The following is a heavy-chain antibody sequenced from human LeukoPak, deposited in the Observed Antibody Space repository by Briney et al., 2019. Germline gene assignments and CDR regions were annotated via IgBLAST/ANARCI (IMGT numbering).Heavy chain of an antibody. CDR1: GYTFTGYY. D-gene: IGHD6-19*01. V-gene: IGHV1-2*06. CDR3: AILRKGPAVLPPLY. CDR2: INPNSGGT. J-gene: IGHJ4*02. Sequence: ASVKVSCKASGYTFTGYYMHWVRQAPGQGLEWMGRINPNSGGTNYAQKFQGRATMTRDTSISTAYMELSRLRSDDTAVYYCAILRKGPAVLPPLYWGQGTLVTVSS.